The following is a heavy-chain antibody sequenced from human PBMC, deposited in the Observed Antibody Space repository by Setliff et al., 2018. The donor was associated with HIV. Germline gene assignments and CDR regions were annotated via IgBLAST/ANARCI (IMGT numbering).Heavy chain of an antibody. CDR1: GFTFSGSA. CDR3: VGLRYYADGAWHGGDY. Sequence: GGSLRLSCAASGFTFSGSAMHWVRQASGKGLEWVGRIKSKTNNYATAYAASVKGRFTISRDDSKKTAYMQMNSLKTEDTAVYYCVGLRYYADGAWHGGDYWGQGSLVTVSS. V-gene: IGHV3-73*01. CDR2: IKSKTNNYAT. J-gene: IGHJ4*02. D-gene: IGHD2-8*01.